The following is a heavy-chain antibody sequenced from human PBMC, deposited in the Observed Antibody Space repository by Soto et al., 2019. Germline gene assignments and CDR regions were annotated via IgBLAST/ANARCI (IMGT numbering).Heavy chain of an antibody. V-gene: IGHV3-7*04. Sequence: GGSLTLSFATNCFPFHNFWMSCVHQATGQGRERVTNIKEDNSEKHYVDSVEGRFTISSDIAWISLYLQMNSLRAEDTAVYYCVRYSGTYAMEVWGPGT. CDR2: IKEDNSEK. CDR1: CFPFHNFW. J-gene: IGHJ6*02. CDR3: VRYSGTYAMEV. D-gene: IGHD6-19*01.